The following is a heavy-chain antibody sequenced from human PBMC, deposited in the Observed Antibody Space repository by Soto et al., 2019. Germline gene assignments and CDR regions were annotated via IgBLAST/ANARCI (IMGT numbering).Heavy chain of an antibody. Sequence: WTWIRQHPGRGLEWIGYIYYSGSTFYSPSLKSRAIISVATSRNQFSLRLSSVTAADTAVYYCARGELWWDYWGQGTLVTVSS. CDR2: IYYSGST. J-gene: IGHJ4*02. V-gene: IGHV4-31*02. D-gene: IGHD2-21*01. CDR3: ARGELWWDY.